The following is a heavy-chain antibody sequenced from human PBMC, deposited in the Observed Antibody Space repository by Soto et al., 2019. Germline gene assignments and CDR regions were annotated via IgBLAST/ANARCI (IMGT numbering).Heavy chain of an antibody. CDR1: GGSISTSH. V-gene: IGHV4-59*01. CDR3: ARDHPHSYGVYYFDY. J-gene: IGHJ4*02. D-gene: IGHD5-18*01. CDR2: IYYSGST. Sequence: SETLSLTCSVSGGSISTSHWSWIRQPPGKGLEWIGYIYYSGSTHYNPSLQNRVTISIDTSKNQVSLKVNSVTAADTAVYYCARDHPHSYGVYYFDYWGQGTPVTVSS.